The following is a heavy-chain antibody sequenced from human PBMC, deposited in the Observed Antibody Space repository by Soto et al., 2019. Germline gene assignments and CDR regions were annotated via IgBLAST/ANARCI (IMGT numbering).Heavy chain of an antibody. CDR2: IYYSRST. D-gene: IGHD6-13*01. CDR3: AREVGAAAAGTDYYYYGMDV. J-gene: IGHJ6*02. V-gene: IGHV4-39*02. CDR1: GGSISSSSYY. Sequence: SETLSPTCTVSGGSISSSSYYWGWIRQPPGKGLEWIGSIYYSRSTYYNPSLKSRVTISVDTSKNQFSLKLSSVTAADTAVYYCAREVGAAAAGTDYYYYGMDVWGQGTTVTVSS.